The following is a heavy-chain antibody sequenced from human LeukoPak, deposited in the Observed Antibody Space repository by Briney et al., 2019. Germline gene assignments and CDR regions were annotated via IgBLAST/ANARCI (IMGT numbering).Heavy chain of an antibody. D-gene: IGHD5-12*01. Sequence: PSETLSLTCTVSGGSTSSSYWSWIRQSPGKGLEWIGNVHYKGNNDYNPSLKSRVTMAVHTSKDQLSLNLSSVAASDTAVYYCARQSLEYTAYDLPPLFWSFDIWGQGTIVTVSS. V-gene: IGHV4-59*08. J-gene: IGHJ3*02. CDR2: VHYKGNN. CDR1: GGSTSSSY. CDR3: ARQSLEYTAYDLPPLFWSFDI.